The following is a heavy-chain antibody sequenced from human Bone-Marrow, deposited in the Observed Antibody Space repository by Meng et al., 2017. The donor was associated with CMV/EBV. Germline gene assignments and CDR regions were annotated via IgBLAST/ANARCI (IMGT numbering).Heavy chain of an antibody. V-gene: IGHV3-48*03. Sequence: GESLKISCAASGFTFSSYEMNWVRQAPGKGLEWVSYISSSGSTIYYADSVKGRFTISRDNAKNSLYLQMNSLRAEDTAVYYCARELGCSSTSCLNYYYYGMDVWGQGNTVNVPS. CDR2: ISSSGSTI. D-gene: IGHD2-2*01. CDR3: ARELGCSSTSCLNYYYYGMDV. CDR1: GFTFSSYE. J-gene: IGHJ6*02.